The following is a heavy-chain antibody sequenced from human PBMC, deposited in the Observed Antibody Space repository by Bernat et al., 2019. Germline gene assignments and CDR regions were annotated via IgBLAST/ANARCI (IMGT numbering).Heavy chain of an antibody. CDR1: GYPFSTYW. CDR2: IDPSDSYT. D-gene: IGHD3-3*02. V-gene: IGHV5-10-1*03. Sequence: LQLVQSGPEVKKPGESLGISFQGSGYPFSTYWITWFRQVPGKGLEWMGRIDPSDSYTNYNPSCQGHVTISADRSISAAFLQWSSLKASDTAIYYCARHRTTVSSIYWHFDLWGRGTLVTVSS. J-gene: IGHJ2*01. CDR3: ARHRTTVSSIYWHFDL.